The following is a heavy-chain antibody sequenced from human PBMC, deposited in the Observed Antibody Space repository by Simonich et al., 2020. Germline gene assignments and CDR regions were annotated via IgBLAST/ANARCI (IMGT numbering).Heavy chain of an antibody. CDR2: IRGSGGST. Sequence: EVQLLESGGGLVQPGGSLRLSCAASGFTFSSIAMSWVRQAPGKGLEWVSAIRGSGGSTYYADSVKGRFTISRDNSKNTLYLQMNSLRAEDTAVYYCATYYFDYWGQGTLVTVSS. CDR3: ATYYFDY. CDR1: GFTFSSIA. V-gene: IGHV3-23*01. J-gene: IGHJ4*02.